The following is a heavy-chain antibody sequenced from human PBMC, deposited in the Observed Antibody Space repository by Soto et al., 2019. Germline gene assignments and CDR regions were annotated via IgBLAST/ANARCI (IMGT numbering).Heavy chain of an antibody. D-gene: IGHD4-17*01. CDR1: GASVTRAGSY. CDR2: IYYAGST. Sequence: QVQLQESGPGLVKPSQTLSLTCVVSGASVTRAGSYWGWIRQRPGKGLEWIGCIYYAGSTNYNPSLNGRVIITAVTPRLQFALSLSFLTSADTAVYDVATRNTVTTFDYWGQGTLVTVSS. J-gene: IGHJ4*02. V-gene: IGHV4-31*11. CDR3: ATRNTVTTFDY.